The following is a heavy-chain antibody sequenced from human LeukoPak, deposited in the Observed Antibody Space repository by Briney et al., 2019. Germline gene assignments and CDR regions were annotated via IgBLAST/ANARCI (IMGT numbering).Heavy chain of an antibody. J-gene: IGHJ6*02. Sequence: QPGGSLRLSCAASAFSFSSYEMNWVRQAPGKGLEWVSYISSSGSAIYHADSVKGRFTISRGNAKNSLFLQMNSLRAEDTAAYYCARRSHYFYYAMDVWGQGTTVTVSS. V-gene: IGHV3-48*03. D-gene: IGHD1-26*01. CDR3: ARRSHYFYYAMDV. CDR1: AFSFSSYE. CDR2: ISSSGSAI.